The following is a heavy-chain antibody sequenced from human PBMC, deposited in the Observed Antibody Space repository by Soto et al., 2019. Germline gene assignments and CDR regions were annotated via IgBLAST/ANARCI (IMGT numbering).Heavy chain of an antibody. V-gene: IGHV1-3*01. CDR1: GYTFTSFA. CDR2: INGDNGNT. J-gene: IGHJ4*02. Sequence: QVQVVQSGAEVKEPGASVKVSCKASGYTFTSFAMQWLRQAPGQGLEWMGWINGDNGNTKYSQKFQGRVTITRDTSANTAYLELTSLTSEDTAVYFCARGGQKTAALFYWGQGTLVTVSS. CDR3: ARGGQKTAALFY. D-gene: IGHD2-21*02.